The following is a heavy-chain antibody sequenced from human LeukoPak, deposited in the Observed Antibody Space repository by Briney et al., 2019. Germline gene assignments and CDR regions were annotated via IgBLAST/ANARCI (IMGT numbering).Heavy chain of an antibody. CDR2: ISGSGGGT. D-gene: IGHD5-18*01. V-gene: IGHV3-23*01. CDR1: GVTFSSYV. Sequence: GGSLRLSCEASGVTFSSYVMSWVRQAPGKGPEWVSGISGSGGGTYYADSVKGRFAISRDNSKNTLYLQMNSLRAEDTAVYYCAKSIMGTAGLLDNWGQGTLVTVSS. J-gene: IGHJ4*02. CDR3: AKSIMGTAGLLDN.